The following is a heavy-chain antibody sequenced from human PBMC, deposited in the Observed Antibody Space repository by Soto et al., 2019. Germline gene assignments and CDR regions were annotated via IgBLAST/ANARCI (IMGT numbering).Heavy chain of an antibody. CDR2: IYSGGNP. Sequence: EERLVQSGGGLVQPGGSLRLSCAASGFSVGGNYMSWVRQAPGKGLELVSLIYSGGNPFYADSMKGRFTLSRDNSNNMLYLQMTGLRADDTAVYYGTRGPNSDCWGQGTLVIVSS. CDR1: GFSVGGNY. V-gene: IGHV3-53*01. D-gene: IGHD2-21*01. J-gene: IGHJ4*02. CDR3: TRGPNSDC.